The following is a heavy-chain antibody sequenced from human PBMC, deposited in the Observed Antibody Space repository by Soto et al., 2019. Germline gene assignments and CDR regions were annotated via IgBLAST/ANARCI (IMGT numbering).Heavy chain of an antibody. D-gene: IGHD4-17*01. V-gene: IGHV2-70*01. CDR1: GFSLSTAGVS. J-gene: IGHJ6*02. CDR2: INWNDAK. Sequence: GSGPTLVNPTQTLTLTCTFSGFSLSTAGVSVRWIRQPPGKALEWLALINWNDAKYYSTSLKTRLTISKDTSKNQVVLRMTNVDPEDTATYYCARAAYGDYLLGMDVWGQGTTVTVSS. CDR3: ARAAYGDYLLGMDV.